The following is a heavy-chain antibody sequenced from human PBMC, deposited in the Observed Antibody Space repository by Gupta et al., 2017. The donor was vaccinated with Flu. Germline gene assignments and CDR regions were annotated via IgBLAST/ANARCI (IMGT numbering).Heavy chain of an antibody. CDR3: AKDLPAGSGIVGAFDY. D-gene: IGHD1-26*01. Sequence: EVQLLESGGGLVQPGGSLRLSCAASGFTFSSYAMSWVRQAPGKGLEWVSAISGSGGSTYYADSVKGRFTISRDNSKNTLYLQMNSLRAEDTAVYYCAKDLPAGSGIVGAFDYWGQGTLVTVSS. CDR1: GFTFSSYA. CDR2: ISGSGGST. V-gene: IGHV3-23*01. J-gene: IGHJ4*02.